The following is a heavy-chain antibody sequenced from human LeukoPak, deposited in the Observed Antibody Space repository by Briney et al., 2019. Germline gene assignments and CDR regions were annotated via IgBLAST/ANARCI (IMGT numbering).Heavy chain of an antibody. J-gene: IGHJ4*02. CDR2: ISSSSSYI. V-gene: IGHV3-21*01. CDR3: ARADWDTAMIDY. CDR1: GFTFSSYG. D-gene: IGHD5-18*01. Sequence: PGGSLRLSCAASGFTFSSYGMHWVRQAPGKGLGWVSSISSSSSYIYYADSVKGRFTISRDNAKNSLYLQMNSLRAEDTAVYYCARADWDTAMIDYWGQGTLVTVSS.